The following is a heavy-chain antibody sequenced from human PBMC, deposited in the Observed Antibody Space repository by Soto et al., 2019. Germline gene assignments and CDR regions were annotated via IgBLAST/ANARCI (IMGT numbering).Heavy chain of an antibody. Sequence: QVQLQESGPGLVKPSETLSLTCTVSGGSISSYYWSWIRQPPGKGLEWIGYIYYSGSTNYNPSLKRRVTISVDTSKNQFSLKLSSVNAADTAGYYCARVLGYDDYGLFNWFDPWGQGTLVTVSS. V-gene: IGHV4-59*01. CDR1: GGSISSYY. J-gene: IGHJ5*02. D-gene: IGHD4-17*01. CDR3: ARVLGYDDYGLFNWFDP. CDR2: IYYSGST.